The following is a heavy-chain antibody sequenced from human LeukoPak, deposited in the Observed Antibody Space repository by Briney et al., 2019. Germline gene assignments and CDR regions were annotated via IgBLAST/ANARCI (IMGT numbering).Heavy chain of an antibody. CDR1: GSTFSSYG. J-gene: IGHJ4*02. D-gene: IGHD6-19*01. Sequence: GGSLRLSCAASGSTFSSYGMSWVRQAPGKGLEWVSAISGSGGSTYYADSVKGRFTISRDNSKNTLYLQMNSLRAEDTAVYYCAKEMDYSSGWYYFDYWGQGTLVTVSS. CDR2: ISGSGGST. V-gene: IGHV3-23*01. CDR3: AKEMDYSSGWYYFDY.